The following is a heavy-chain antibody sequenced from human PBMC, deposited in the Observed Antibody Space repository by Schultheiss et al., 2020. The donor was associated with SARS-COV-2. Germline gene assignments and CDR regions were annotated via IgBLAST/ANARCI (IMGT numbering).Heavy chain of an antibody. J-gene: IGHJ3*02. Sequence: SETLSLTCTVSGGSISSYYWSWIRQPPGKGLEWIGYIYYSGSTNYNPSLKSRVTISVDTSKNQFSLKLSSVTAADTAVYYCARAYVSSHFDIWGQGTMVTVSS. CDR2: IYYSGST. CDR1: GGSISSYY. CDR3: ARAYVSSHFDI. D-gene: IGHD3-22*01. V-gene: IGHV4-59*01.